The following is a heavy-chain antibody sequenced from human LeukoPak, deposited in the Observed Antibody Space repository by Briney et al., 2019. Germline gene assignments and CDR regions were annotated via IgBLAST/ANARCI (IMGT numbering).Heavy chain of an antibody. CDR2: ISSSGSTI. Sequence: GGSLRLSCVASGFTFSNYEMNWVRQAPGKGLEWVSYISSSGSTIYYADSVKGRFTISRDNAKNSLYLQMNSLRAEDTAVYHCAREEDYDGSGSYGPFDYWGQGTLVTVSS. J-gene: IGHJ4*02. CDR1: GFTFSNYE. CDR3: AREEDYDGSGSYGPFDY. D-gene: IGHD3-22*01. V-gene: IGHV3-48*03.